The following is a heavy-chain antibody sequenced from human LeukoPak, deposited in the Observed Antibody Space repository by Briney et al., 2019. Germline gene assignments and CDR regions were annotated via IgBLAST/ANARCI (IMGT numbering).Heavy chain of an antibody. CDR3: ARNCGSGSCVTRRLGNWFDP. CDR2: IYYSGST. D-gene: IGHD3-10*01. V-gene: IGHV4-31*03. Sequence: SETLSLTCNVSGGSISSGGYYWSWLRQHPGKGLEWIGYIYYSGSTYYNPSLKSRVTISVDTSKNQFSLKLSSVTAADTAVYYCARNCGSGSCVTRRLGNWFDPWGQGTLVTVSS. CDR1: GGSISSGGYY. J-gene: IGHJ5*02.